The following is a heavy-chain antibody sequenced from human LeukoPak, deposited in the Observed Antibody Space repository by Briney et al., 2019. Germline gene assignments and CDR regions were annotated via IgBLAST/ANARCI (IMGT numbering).Heavy chain of an antibody. D-gene: IGHD6-19*01. CDR1: GFTFSSYG. Sequence: GRSLRLSCAASGFTFSSYGMHWVRQAPGKGLEWVAVISYDGSNKYYADSVKGRFTISRDNSKNTLYLLMNSLRAEDTAVYYCAKPKTRIAVAGNFDYWGQGTLVTVSS. J-gene: IGHJ4*02. V-gene: IGHV3-30*18. CDR3: AKPKTRIAVAGNFDY. CDR2: ISYDGSNK.